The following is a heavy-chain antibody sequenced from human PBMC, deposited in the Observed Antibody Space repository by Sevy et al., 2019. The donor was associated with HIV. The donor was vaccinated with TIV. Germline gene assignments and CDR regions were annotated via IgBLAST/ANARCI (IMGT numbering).Heavy chain of an antibody. Sequence: GGSLRLSCAASGFTFDDYGMSWVRQAPGKGLEWVSGINWNGGSISYADSVRGRFTISRDNAKNSLYLQMNSLRAEDTAFYYCARSGDDSSGFYYWWFDPWGQGTLLTVSS. CDR2: INWNGGSI. CDR1: GFTFDDYG. V-gene: IGHV3-20*04. J-gene: IGHJ5*02. D-gene: IGHD3-22*01. CDR3: ARSGDDSSGFYYWWFDP.